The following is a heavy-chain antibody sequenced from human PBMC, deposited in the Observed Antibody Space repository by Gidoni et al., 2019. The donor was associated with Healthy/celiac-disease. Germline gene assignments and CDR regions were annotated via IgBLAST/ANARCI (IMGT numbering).Heavy chain of an antibody. J-gene: IGHJ4*02. D-gene: IGHD6-6*01. CDR1: GGSISSYY. CDR3: ARGVDLEQLVSDY. Sequence: QVQLQESGPGLVKPSATLSLTCTVSGGSISSYYWSWIRQPPGKGLEWIGYIYYSGSTNYNPSLKSRVTISVDTSKNQFSLKLSSVTAADTAVYYCARGVDLEQLVSDYWGQGTLVTVSS. V-gene: IGHV4-59*01. CDR2: IYYSGST.